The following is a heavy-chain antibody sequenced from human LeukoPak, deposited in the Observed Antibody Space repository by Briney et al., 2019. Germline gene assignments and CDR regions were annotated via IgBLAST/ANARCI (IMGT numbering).Heavy chain of an antibody. V-gene: IGHV1-8*01. D-gene: IGHD3-10*01. CDR1: GYTFSTYE. Sequence: GASVKVSCKASGYTFSTYEINWVRQATGQGLEWMGWMNPNTGNRGYAQKFQGRITMTRNTSISTAYMELSSLRSDDTAVYYCARAPLEGSGSALSGDYWGQGTLVTVFS. J-gene: IGHJ4*02. CDR2: MNPNTGNR. CDR3: ARAPLEGSGSALSGDY.